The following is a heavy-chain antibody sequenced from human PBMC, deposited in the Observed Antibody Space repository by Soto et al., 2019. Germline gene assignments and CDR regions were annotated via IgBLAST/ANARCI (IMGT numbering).Heavy chain of an antibody. D-gene: IGHD6-19*01. J-gene: IGHJ6*02. CDR3: AKDTRAGSSGWYSSAYGMDV. Sequence: HPGGSLRLSCAASGFTFSSYGMHWVRQAPGKGLEWVAVISYDGSNKYYADSVKGRFTISRDNSKNTLYLQMNSLRAEDTAVYYCAKDTRAGSSGWYSSAYGMDVWAQGTTVTVSS. CDR1: GFTFSSYG. CDR2: ISYDGSNK. V-gene: IGHV3-30*18.